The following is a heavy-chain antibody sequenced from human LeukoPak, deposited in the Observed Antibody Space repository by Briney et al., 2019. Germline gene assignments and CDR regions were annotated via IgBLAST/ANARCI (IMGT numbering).Heavy chain of an antibody. Sequence: GGSLRLSCAASGFTFSSYAMHWVRQAPGKGLEWVVVISYDGSNKYYADSVKGRFTISRDNSKNTLYLQMNSLRAEDTAVYYCARDHYGDYVQDYYYGMDVWGQGTTVTVSS. J-gene: IGHJ6*02. CDR3: ARDHYGDYVQDYYYGMDV. V-gene: IGHV3-30-3*01. CDR1: GFTFSSYA. CDR2: ISYDGSNK. D-gene: IGHD4-17*01.